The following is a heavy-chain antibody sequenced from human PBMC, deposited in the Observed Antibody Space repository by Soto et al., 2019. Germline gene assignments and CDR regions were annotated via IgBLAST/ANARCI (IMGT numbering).Heavy chain of an antibody. V-gene: IGHV3-21*04. CDR3: VKDDRILGRRYFDL. D-gene: IGHD2-15*01. Sequence: GGSLRLSCAASGFTFSSYSMNWVRQAPGKGLEWVSSISSSSSYIYYADSVKGRFTISGDNAKNSLYLQMNSLRVEDTAVYYCVKDDRILGRRYFDLWGRGTLVTVSS. CDR2: ISSSSSYI. CDR1: GFTFSSYS. J-gene: IGHJ2*01.